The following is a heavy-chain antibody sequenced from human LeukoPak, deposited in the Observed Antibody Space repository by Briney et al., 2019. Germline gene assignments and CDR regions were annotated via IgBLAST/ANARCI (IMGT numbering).Heavy chain of an antibody. J-gene: IGHJ4*02. Sequence: PGGSLTLSCAASGFTFSSYEMNWVRQAPGKGLEGVSYISTSGSNILYADSVKGRFTVSRDSAKNSLYLQMNSLTAEDTAVYYCARERGKDFDYWGQGTLVTVSS. V-gene: IGHV3-48*03. CDR1: GFTFSSYE. CDR2: ISTSGSNI. CDR3: ARERGKDFDY. D-gene: IGHD3-10*01.